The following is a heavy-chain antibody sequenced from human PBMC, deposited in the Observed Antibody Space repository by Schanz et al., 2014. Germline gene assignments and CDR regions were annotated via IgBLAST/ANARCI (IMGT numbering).Heavy chain of an antibody. V-gene: IGHV1-2*02. D-gene: IGHD5-12*01. Sequence: QVPLVQSGPAVKKPGASMKVSCLASGYTFTEYFLHWVRQAPGQGLEWMEWINPNSGETNYEQKAKGRVTLTGDTSISTTFMELSGLTSDDKATYFCARARYTGYDCSGYWGQGTLLIVSS. CDR3: ARARYTGYDCSGY. CDR2: INPNSGET. CDR1: GYTFTEYF. J-gene: IGHJ4*02.